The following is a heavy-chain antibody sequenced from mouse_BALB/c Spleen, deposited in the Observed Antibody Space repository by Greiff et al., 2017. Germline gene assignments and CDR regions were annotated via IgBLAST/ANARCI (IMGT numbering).Heavy chain of an antibody. Sequence: EVNVVESGGGLVKPGGSLKLSCAASGFAFSSYDMSWVRQTPEKRLEWVAYISSGGGSTYYPDTVKGRFTISRDNAKNTLYLQMSSLKSEDTAMYYCARYDYSWFAYWGQGTLVTVSA. J-gene: IGHJ3*01. V-gene: IGHV5-12-1*01. D-gene: IGHD2-4*01. CDR1: GFAFSSYD. CDR3: ARYDYSWFAY. CDR2: ISSGGGST.